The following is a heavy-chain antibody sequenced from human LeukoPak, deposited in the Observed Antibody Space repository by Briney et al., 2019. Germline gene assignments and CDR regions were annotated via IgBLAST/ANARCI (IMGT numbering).Heavy chain of an antibody. CDR2: ISGSGVNT. V-gene: IGHV3-23*01. CDR1: GGSISNY. CDR3: AKGGRAGGSITMIRGVRSDYYYMDV. Sequence: PSETLSLTCTVSGGSISNYWSWIRQPPGKGLEWVSAISGSGVNTYYADSVKGRFTIPRDNSKNTLYLQMNSLRAEDTAVYYCAKGGRAGGSITMIRGVRSDYYYMDVWGKGTTVTISS. D-gene: IGHD3-10*01. J-gene: IGHJ6*03.